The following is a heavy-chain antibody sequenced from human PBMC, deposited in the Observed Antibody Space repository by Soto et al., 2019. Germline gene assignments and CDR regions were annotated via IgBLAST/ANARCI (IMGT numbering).Heavy chain of an antibody. D-gene: IGHD7-27*01. Sequence: GGSLRLSCEASGFTFTDYHMSWIRQAPGKGLEWVALISETGSHTAYAESVKGRFTISRDNARPSVFLQMNSLRSDDTAVYFCARSLRAKSPLTFWGQGTPVTVSS. V-gene: IGHV3-11*06. CDR2: ISETGSHT. CDR1: GFTFTDYH. CDR3: ARSLRAKSPLTF. J-gene: IGHJ4*02.